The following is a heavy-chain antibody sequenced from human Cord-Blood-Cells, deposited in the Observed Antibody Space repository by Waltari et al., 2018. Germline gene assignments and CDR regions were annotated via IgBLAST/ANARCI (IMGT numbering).Heavy chain of an antibody. CDR1: GGSFSGYY. J-gene: IGHJ3*02. CDR2: INHSGST. V-gene: IGHV4-34*01. D-gene: IGHD6-6*01. Sequence: QVQLQQWGAGLLKPSETLSLTCAVYGGSFSGYYWSWIRQPPGKGLEWIGEINHSGSTNYNQSLKSRVTISVDTSKNQFSLKLSSVTAADTAVYYCARGRKAARYDAFDIWGQGTMVTVSS. CDR3: ARGRKAARYDAFDI.